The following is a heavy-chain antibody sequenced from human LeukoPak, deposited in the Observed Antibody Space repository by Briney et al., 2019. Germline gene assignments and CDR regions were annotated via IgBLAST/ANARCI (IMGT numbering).Heavy chain of an antibody. D-gene: IGHD2-2*01. V-gene: IGHV4-4*07. CDR3: ARDCSSTSCYVD. CDR1: GGSISSYY. Sequence: SETLSLTCTVSGGSISSYYWSWIRQPAGKGLEWIGRIYTSGSTNYNPSLKSRVTMSVDTSKNRFSLKLSPVTAADTAVYYCARDCSSTSCYVDWGQGTLVTVSS. CDR2: IYTSGST. J-gene: IGHJ4*02.